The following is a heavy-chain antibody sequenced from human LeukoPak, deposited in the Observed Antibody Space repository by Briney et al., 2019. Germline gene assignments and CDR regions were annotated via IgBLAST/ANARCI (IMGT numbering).Heavy chain of an antibody. Sequence: GGSLRLSCAASGFTFSSYSMNWVRQAPGNGLEWVSSISSSSSYIYYADSVKGRFTISRDNAKNSLYLQMNSLRAEDTAVYYCARGSMVVVTAITISPLDYWGQGTLVTVSS. V-gene: IGHV3-21*01. D-gene: IGHD2-21*02. CDR3: ARGSMVVVTAITISPLDY. CDR1: GFTFSSYS. J-gene: IGHJ4*02. CDR2: ISSSSSYI.